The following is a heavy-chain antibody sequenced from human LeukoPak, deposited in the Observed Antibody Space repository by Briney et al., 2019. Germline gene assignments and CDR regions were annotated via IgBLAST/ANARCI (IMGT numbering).Heavy chain of an antibody. J-gene: IGHJ4*02. CDR1: GYTFTGYY. Sequence: VASVKVSCTASGYTFTGYYMHWVRQAPGQGLEWMGWINPNSGGTNYAQKFQGRVTITRNTSISTAYMELSSLRSEDTAVYYCARASSIQLWLRGMTSFDYWGQGTLVTVSS. V-gene: IGHV1-2*02. D-gene: IGHD5-18*01. CDR3: ARASSIQLWLRGMTSFDY. CDR2: INPNSGGT.